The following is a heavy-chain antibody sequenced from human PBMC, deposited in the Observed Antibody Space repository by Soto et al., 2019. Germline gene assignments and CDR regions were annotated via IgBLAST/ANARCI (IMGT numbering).Heavy chain of an antibody. Sequence: VQLVESGGGVVQPGRSLRLSCADSGITFSDYAMHWVRQAPGKGLEWVAVVSHDGRNTHYADSVKGRFTISRDSSKNTVSLEMTSLRAEDTAVYYCAKGGRQWLVTSDFNYWGQGALVTVSS. V-gene: IGHV3-30*18. J-gene: IGHJ4*02. CDR3: AKGGRQWLVTSDFNY. D-gene: IGHD6-19*01. CDR1: GITFSDYA. CDR2: VSHDGRNT.